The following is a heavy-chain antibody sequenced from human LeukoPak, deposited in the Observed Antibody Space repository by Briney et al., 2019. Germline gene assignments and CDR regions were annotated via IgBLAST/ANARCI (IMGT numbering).Heavy chain of an antibody. V-gene: IGHV3-30*02. CDR2: IRYDGSNK. CDR3: ARDPDYYDSSGLSH. J-gene: IGHJ4*02. CDR1: GFTFSSYG. Sequence: GGSLRLSCAASGFTFSSYGMHWVRQAPGKGLEWVAFIRYDGSNKYYADSVKGRFTISRDNSKNTLYLQMNSLRAEDTAVYYCARDPDYYDSSGLSHWGQGTLVTVSS. D-gene: IGHD3-22*01.